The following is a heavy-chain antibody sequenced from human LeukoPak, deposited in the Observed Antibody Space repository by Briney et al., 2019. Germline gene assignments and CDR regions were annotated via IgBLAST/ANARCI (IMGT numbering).Heavy chain of an antibody. J-gene: IGHJ4*02. CDR1: GGTFSSYA. D-gene: IGHD1-7*01. Sequence: SVKVSCKASGGTFSSYAISWVRQAPGQGLEWMGRIIPILGIANYAQKFQGRVTITTDESTSTAYMELSSLRSEDTAVYYCASQLELRFNYFDYWGQGTLVTVSS. V-gene: IGHV1-69*04. CDR3: ASQLELRFNYFDY. CDR2: IIPILGIA.